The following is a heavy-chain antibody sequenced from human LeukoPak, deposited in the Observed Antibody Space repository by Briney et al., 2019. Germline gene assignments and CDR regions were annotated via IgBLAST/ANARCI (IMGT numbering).Heavy chain of an antibody. V-gene: IGHV1-3*01. CDR3: ARDLVVVAAYLDYYYGMDV. Sequence: ASVKVSCKASGYTFTSYAMHWVRQAPGQRLEWMGWINAGNGNTKYSQKFQGRVTITRDTSASTAYMELSSLRSEDTAVYYCARDLVVVAAYLDYYYGMDVWGQGTTVTVSS. CDR1: GYTFTSYA. CDR2: INAGNGNT. D-gene: IGHD2-15*01. J-gene: IGHJ6*02.